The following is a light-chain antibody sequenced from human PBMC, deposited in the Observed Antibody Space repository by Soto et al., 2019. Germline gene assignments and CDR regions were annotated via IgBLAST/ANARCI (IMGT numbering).Light chain of an antibody. V-gene: IGKV3-20*01. J-gene: IGKJ4*01. Sequence: EIMLTQSPGTLYLSPGERATLSCRASQSVSSTNLAWYQQKPGQAPRLLIYGASSRATGIPDRFSGSGSGTDFTLTISRLEPEDFVVYYCQQYGSSPLLTFGGGTKVEIK. CDR1: QSVSSTN. CDR3: QQYGSSPLLT. CDR2: GAS.